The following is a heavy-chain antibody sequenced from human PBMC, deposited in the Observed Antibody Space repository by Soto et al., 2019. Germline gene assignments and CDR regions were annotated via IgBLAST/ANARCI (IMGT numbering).Heavy chain of an antibody. CDR2: IYYSGST. Sequence: SETLSLTCTVSGGSISSYYWSWIRHPPGKGLEWIGYIYYSGSTNYNPSLKSRVTISVDTSKNQFSLKLSSVTAADTAVYYCARVRIQLWLPRDYYFDYWGQGTLVTVSS. D-gene: IGHD5-18*01. J-gene: IGHJ4*02. CDR1: GGSISSYY. V-gene: IGHV4-59*01. CDR3: ARVRIQLWLPRDYYFDY.